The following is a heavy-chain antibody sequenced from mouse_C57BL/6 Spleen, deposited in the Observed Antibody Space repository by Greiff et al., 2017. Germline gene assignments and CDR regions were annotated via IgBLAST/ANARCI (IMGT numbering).Heavy chain of an antibody. V-gene: IGHV1-18*01. Sequence: VQLQQSGPELVKPGASVKIPCKASGYTFTDYNMDWVQQSHGKSLEWIGDINPNNGGTIYNQKFKGKATLTVDKSSSTAYMELRSLTSEDTAVYDCARFYDYGGGMDDWGKGTSVTVSS. CDR3: ARFYDYGGGMDD. CDR1: GYTFTDYN. D-gene: IGHD2-4*01. J-gene: IGHJ4*01. CDR2: INPNNGGT.